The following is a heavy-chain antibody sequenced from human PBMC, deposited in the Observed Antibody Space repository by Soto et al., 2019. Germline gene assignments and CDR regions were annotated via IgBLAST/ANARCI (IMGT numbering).Heavy chain of an antibody. V-gene: IGHV3-30*03. J-gene: IGHJ4*02. Sequence: AGGSLRLSCAASGFTFSSYGMHWVRQAPGKGLEWVAVISYDGSNKYYADSVKGRFTISRDNSKNTLYLQMNSLRAEDTAVYYCARVGSDYSHSGVIDYWGQGALVTVSS. CDR3: ARVGSDYSHSGVIDY. D-gene: IGHD1-26*01. CDR1: GFTFSSYG. CDR2: ISYDGSNK.